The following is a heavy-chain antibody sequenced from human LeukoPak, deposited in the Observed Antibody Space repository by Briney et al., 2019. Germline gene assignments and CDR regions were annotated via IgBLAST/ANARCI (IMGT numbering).Heavy chain of an antibody. V-gene: IGHV3-23*01. J-gene: IGHJ4*02. CDR1: GFTFITYA. Sequence: GGSLRLSCAASGFTFITYAMNWVRQAPGKGLEWVSGISPSGDITYYADSVKGRFTISRDNSKNTLYLEVISLTAEDTAVYYCAKDDAWIRFGEWSQGTLVTVSS. CDR3: AKDDAWIRFGE. D-gene: IGHD3-10*01. CDR2: ISPSGDIT.